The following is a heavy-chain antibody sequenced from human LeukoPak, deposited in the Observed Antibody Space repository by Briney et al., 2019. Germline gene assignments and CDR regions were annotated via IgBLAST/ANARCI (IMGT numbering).Heavy chain of an antibody. Sequence: GGSLRLSCAASGFTFSSYWMHWVRQAPGKGLVWVSRINSDGSSTSYADSVKGRFTISRDNAKNTLYLQMNGLRAEDTAVYYCARGGGIVVTSAGIFDYWGQGTLVTVSS. D-gene: IGHD3-22*01. V-gene: IGHV3-74*01. CDR3: ARGGGIVVTSAGIFDY. J-gene: IGHJ4*02. CDR2: INSDGSST. CDR1: GFTFSSYW.